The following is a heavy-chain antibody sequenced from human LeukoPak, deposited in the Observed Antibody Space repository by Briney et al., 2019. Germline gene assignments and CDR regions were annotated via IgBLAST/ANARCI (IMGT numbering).Heavy chain of an antibody. D-gene: IGHD2-2*01. CDR2: IKGNGSST. V-gene: IGHV3-74*01. J-gene: IGHJ4*02. Sequence: GGSLRLSCAASGFTFTTYWMHWVRQVPGKGLVWVARIKGNGSSTRHADSMKGRSTISRDNAKNTLYLQMNSLRDEDTAVYYCVREGLECSGSSCQRPAFDYWGQGTLVTVSS. CDR3: VREGLECSGSSCQRPAFDY. CDR1: GFTFTTYW.